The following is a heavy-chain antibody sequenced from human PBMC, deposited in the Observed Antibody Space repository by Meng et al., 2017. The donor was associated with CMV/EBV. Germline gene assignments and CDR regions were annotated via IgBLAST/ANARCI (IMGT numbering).Heavy chain of an antibody. D-gene: IGHD6-13*01. J-gene: IGHJ4*02. CDR2: IYYSGST. CDR1: GGSISSYY. CDR3: AGQNVAAAAGTAFDY. V-gene: IGHV4-59*01. Sequence: GSLRLSCTVSGGSISSYYWSWIRQPPGKGLEWIGYIYYSGSTNYNPSLKSRVTISVDTSKNQFSLKLSSVTAADTAVYYCAGQNVAAAAGTAFDYWGQGTLVTVSS.